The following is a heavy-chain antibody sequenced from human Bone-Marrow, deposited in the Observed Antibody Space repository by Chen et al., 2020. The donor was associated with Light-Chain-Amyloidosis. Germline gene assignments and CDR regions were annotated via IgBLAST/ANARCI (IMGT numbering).Heavy chain of an antibody. V-gene: IGHV3-20*04. D-gene: IGHD1-26*01. CDR1: GSTFDNVG. J-gene: IGHJ4*02. CDR3: VRAAEGGTYLEGIDH. CDR2: ISWNGGRT. Sequence: EVQLVESGGGVARPGGSLRLSCAASGSTFDNVGMNWVRQGPGKGLGWVSGISWNGGRTGYSESVKGRFTISRDNAKNSLYLQMNSLRPEDTAFYYCVRAAEGGTYLEGIDHWGQGTLVTVSP.